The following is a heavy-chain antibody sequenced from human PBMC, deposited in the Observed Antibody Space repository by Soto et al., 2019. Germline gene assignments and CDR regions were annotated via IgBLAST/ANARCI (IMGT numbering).Heavy chain of an antibody. Sequence: HPGGSLRLSGAASGFTFSDYGMHWVRQAPGNGPEWLAVISYDGTTQHYADSVKGRFTISRDNFKNTLHLQINSLRAEDTAVHYCARVGPKVTTGGYYHYGMDVWGQGTTVTVYS. D-gene: IGHD4-17*01. CDR2: ISYDGTTQ. CDR1: GFTFSDYG. J-gene: IGHJ6*02. CDR3: ARVGPKVTTGGYYHYGMDV. V-gene: IGHV3-30*03.